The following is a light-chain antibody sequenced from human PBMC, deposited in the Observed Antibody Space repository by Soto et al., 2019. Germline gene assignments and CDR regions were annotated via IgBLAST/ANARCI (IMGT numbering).Light chain of an antibody. V-gene: IGKV3D-15*01. Sequence: EIVMTQSPATLSVSPGERATLSCRASQSVGTNLAWYQQKPGQAPRLLIYHASTRAAGIPARVSGSGYGTDFTLTIRRRESEDFAVNYSQQYARPQYGLGQGT. CDR1: QSVGTN. CDR2: HAS. CDR3: QQYARPQYG. J-gene: IGKJ2*03.